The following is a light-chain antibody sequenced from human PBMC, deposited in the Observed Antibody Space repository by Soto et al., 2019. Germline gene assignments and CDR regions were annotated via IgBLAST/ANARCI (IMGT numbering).Light chain of an antibody. CDR2: DAS. CDR3: QRRSNWPRT. J-gene: IGKJ1*01. CDR1: QSVSSY. Sequence: EIVLTQSQATVPLSPGERATLSCRASQSVSSYLAWYQQKPGQAPRLLIYDASNRATGIPARFSGSGSGTDFTLTISSLEPEDFAVYYCQRRSNWPRTFGQGTKVELK. V-gene: IGKV3-11*01.